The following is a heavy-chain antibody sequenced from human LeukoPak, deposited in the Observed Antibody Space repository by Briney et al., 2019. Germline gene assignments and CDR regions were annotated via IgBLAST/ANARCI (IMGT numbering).Heavy chain of an antibody. CDR2: LNTKGGGK. CDR1: GFTLRNYA. J-gene: IGHJ5*02. CDR3: VREDFAYVSETYRYWFDP. Sequence: GGALRLSCAASGFTLRNYAMNWGRQAPGEGLEGGSTLNTKGGGKYYPAPLKGRFTVARDNSANTLSLQMNSLTVADTAIYYCVREDFAYVSETYRYWFDPWGQGTLVTVSS. D-gene: IGHD3-16*02. V-gene: IGHV3-23*01.